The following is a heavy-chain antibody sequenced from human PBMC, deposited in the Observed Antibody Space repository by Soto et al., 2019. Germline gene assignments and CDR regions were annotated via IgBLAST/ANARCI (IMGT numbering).Heavy chain of an antibody. V-gene: IGHV1-69*13. CDR1: GGTFSSCA. CDR3: ARVSCSSTSCYSYYYYGMDS. J-gene: IGHJ6*02. CDR2: IIPIFGTA. Sequence: SVKVSWKSAGGTFSSCAISWGRRAPGQGLEWMGGIIPIFGTANYAQKFQGRVTITADESTSTAYMELSSLRSEDTAVYYCARVSCSSTSCYSYYYYGMDSWGQGTTVTVSS. D-gene: IGHD2-2*02.